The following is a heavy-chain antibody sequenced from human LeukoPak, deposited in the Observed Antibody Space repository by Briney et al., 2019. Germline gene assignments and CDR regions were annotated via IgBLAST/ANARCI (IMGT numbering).Heavy chain of an antibody. CDR3: ARDPLGTRPGFDY. D-gene: IGHD1-1*01. CDR1: GFTFNNYG. Sequence: PGKSLRLSCAASGFTFNNYGMHWVRQAPGKGLEWVAVISYDGSNKYYADSVKGRFTISRDNSKNTLYLQMNSRRAEDTAVYYCARDPLGTRPGFDYWGQGTLVTVSS. J-gene: IGHJ4*02. CDR2: ISYDGSNK. V-gene: IGHV3-30*03.